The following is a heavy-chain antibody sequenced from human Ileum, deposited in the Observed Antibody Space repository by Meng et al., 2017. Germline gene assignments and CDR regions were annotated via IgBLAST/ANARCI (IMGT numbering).Heavy chain of an antibody. Sequence: GESLKISFAASGFTFSSYAMSWVRQAPGKGLEWVSAISGSGGSTYYADSVKGRFTISRDNSKNTLYLQMNSLRAEDTAVYYCAKVSDYYDSSGYYIDYWGQGTLVTVSS. J-gene: IGHJ4*02. D-gene: IGHD3-22*01. V-gene: IGHV3-23*01. CDR2: ISGSGGST. CDR1: GFTFSSYA. CDR3: AKVSDYYDSSGYYIDY.